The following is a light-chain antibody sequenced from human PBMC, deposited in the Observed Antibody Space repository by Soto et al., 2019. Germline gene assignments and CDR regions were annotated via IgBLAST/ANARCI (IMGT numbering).Light chain of an antibody. V-gene: IGKV1-5*03. CDR1: QSFSSW. Sequence: RVTITCRASQSFSSWLAWYQQKPGTAPKLLIYKASSLESGVPSRFSGSGSGTEFTLTISSLQPDDFATYYCQQYNSYSMTFGQGTKVDIK. J-gene: IGKJ1*01. CDR3: QQYNSYSMT. CDR2: KAS.